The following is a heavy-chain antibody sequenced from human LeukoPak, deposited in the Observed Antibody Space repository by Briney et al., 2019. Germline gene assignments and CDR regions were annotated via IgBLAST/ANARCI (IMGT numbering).Heavy chain of an antibody. CDR2: ISSSGGTM. CDR1: GFTFSSYE. V-gene: IGHV3-48*03. Sequence: GGSLRLSCAASGFTFSSYEMNWVRQAPGKGLGWVSYISSSGGTMYYADSVKGRFTISRDNAKNTLNLQMNSLRAEDTAVYYCARDLGQYYDTSDNWFDPWGQGTLVTVSS. D-gene: IGHD3-22*01. CDR3: ARDLGQYYDTSDNWFDP. J-gene: IGHJ5*02.